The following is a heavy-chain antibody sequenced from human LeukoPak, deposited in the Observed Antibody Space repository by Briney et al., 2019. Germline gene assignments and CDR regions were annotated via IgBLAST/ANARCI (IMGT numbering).Heavy chain of an antibody. J-gene: IGHJ3*02. D-gene: IGHD5-12*01. V-gene: IGHV4-59*08. CDR2: IHYSGST. Sequence: SETLSLTCTVSGGSISGYYGSWIRQPPGKGLEWIGYIHYSGSTSYSPSLKSRVTFSLDTSKMQFSLKLNSVTAADTAVYYCARHLGLGAFDIWGQGTMVTVSS. CDR1: GGSISGYY. CDR3: ARHLGLGAFDI.